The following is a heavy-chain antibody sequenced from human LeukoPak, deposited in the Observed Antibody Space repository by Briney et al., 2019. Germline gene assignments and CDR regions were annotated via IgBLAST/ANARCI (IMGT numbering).Heavy chain of an antibody. CDR3: ARVRITMVRGERFDY. V-gene: IGHV1-2*02. CDR2: INPNSGGT. J-gene: IGHJ4*02. CDR1: GYTFTGYY. Sequence: ASVKVSCKASGYTFTGYYMHWVRQAPGQGLEWMGWINPNSGGTNYAQKFQGRVTMTRDTSISTAYMELSRLRSDDAAVYYCARVRITMVRGERFDYWGQGTLVTVSS. D-gene: IGHD3-10*01.